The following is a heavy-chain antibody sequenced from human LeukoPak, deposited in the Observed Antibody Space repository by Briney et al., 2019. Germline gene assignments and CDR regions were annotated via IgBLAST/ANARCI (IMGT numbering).Heavy chain of an antibody. Sequence: SETLSLTCTVSGGSISSSSYYWGWIRQPPGKGLEWIGSIYYSGSTYYNPSLKSRVTISVETSKNQFSLKLSSVTAADTAVYYCARDSCSSNSCSFDYWGQGTLVTVSS. CDR3: ARDSCSSNSCSFDY. V-gene: IGHV4-39*07. J-gene: IGHJ4*02. CDR1: GGSISSSSYY. CDR2: IYYSGST. D-gene: IGHD2-2*01.